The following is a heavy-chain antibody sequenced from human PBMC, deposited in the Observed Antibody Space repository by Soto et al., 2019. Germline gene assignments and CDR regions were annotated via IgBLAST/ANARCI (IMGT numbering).Heavy chain of an antibody. CDR2: INRSGST. J-gene: IGHJ5*02. V-gene: IGHV4-34*01. D-gene: IGHD6-13*01. CDR1: GGSFSGYC. CDR3: ARGESTRWPLNWFDP. Sequence: PSETLSLTCAVYGGSFSGYCWSWVRQPPGKGLEWIGAINRSGSTNYHPSLKSRVTISVDTSKNQFSLKMSTVTAADTAVYYCARGESTRWPLNWFDPLGQGTLVTVSS.